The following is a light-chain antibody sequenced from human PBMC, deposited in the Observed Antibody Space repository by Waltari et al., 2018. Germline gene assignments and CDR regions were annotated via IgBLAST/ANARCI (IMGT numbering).Light chain of an antibody. CDR2: WAS. CDR3: QQYYSIPPT. J-gene: IGKJ1*01. Sequence: DIVMTQSPDSLAVSLGERATINCRSSQSDLYRSTNKNYLTCYQQKPGQTPKLLIYWASTRESGVPDRFSGSGSGTDFTLTISSLQAEDVAVYYCQQYYSIPPTFGQGTNVEIK. CDR1: QSDLYRSTNKNY. V-gene: IGKV4-1*01.